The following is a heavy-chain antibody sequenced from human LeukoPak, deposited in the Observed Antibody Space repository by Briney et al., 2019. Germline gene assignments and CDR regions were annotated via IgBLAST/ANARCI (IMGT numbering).Heavy chain of an antibody. Sequence: SGPTLVNPTQTLTLTCTFSGFSLSTSGVGVGWIRQPPGKALEWLALIYWNDDKRYSPPLKSRLTITKDTSKNQVVLTMTNMDPVDTATYYCAHSSYDFWSGYYSDYWGQGTLVTVSS. J-gene: IGHJ4*02. V-gene: IGHV2-5*01. CDR2: IYWNDDK. CDR3: AHSSYDFWSGYYSDY. CDR1: GFSLSTSGVG. D-gene: IGHD3-3*01.